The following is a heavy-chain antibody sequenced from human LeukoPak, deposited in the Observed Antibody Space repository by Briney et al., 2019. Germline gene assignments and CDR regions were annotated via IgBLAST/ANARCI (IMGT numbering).Heavy chain of an antibody. Sequence: GASVKVSCKASGYTFTSYGIRWVRQAPGQGLAWMEWISAYNGNTNYAQKLQGRVTMTTATSTSTAYMELRRLISDDTAVYYCASVPHYGSTKEYGMDVWGQGTTVTVSS. CDR2: ISAYNGNT. CDR1: GYTFTSYG. CDR3: ASVPHYGSTKEYGMDV. D-gene: IGHD3-10*01. J-gene: IGHJ6*02. V-gene: IGHV1-18*01.